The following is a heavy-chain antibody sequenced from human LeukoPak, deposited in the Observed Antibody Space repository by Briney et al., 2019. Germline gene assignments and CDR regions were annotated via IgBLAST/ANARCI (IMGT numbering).Heavy chain of an antibody. V-gene: IGHV3-23*01. CDR2: ISGSGGST. D-gene: IGHD6-13*01. CDR1: GFTFSNAW. Sequence: GGSLRLSCAASGFTFSNAWMSWVRQAPGKGLEWVSAISGSGGSTYYADSVKGRFTISRDNSKNTLYLQMNSLRAEDTAVYYCAKDPLGSSWYRAWFDPWGQGTLVTVSS. CDR3: AKDPLGSSWYRAWFDP. J-gene: IGHJ5*02.